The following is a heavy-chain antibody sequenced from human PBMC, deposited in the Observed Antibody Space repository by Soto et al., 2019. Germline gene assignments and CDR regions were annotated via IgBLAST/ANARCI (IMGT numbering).Heavy chain of an antibody. CDR3: AREFSNSPEAFDS. Sequence: QVHLQESGPGQVKPSETLSLICTVSGGSVNSDNFYWSWIRQPPGRGLEWIGYIYYTGSTNYNPSLKSRVTISIDTSSNQFSLKLSSVTAADTAVYYCAREFSNSPEAFDSWGQGSLVTVSS. J-gene: IGHJ4*02. D-gene: IGHD6-6*01. CDR1: GGSVNSDNFY. V-gene: IGHV4-61*01. CDR2: IYYTGST.